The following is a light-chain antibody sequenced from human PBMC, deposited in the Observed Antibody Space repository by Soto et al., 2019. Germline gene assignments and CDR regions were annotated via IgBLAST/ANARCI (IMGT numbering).Light chain of an antibody. CDR3: ISYTGSSTSYV. Sequence: QSVLTQPASVSGSPGQSITISCTGSSSAVGSYRLVSWYQHHPGYVPKLIIYEGTYRPSGVYHRFSASKSGNTASLTISGLQAGDEADYYCISYTGSSTSYVFGTGTKVTVL. J-gene: IGLJ1*01. CDR2: EGT. CDR1: SSAVGSYRL. V-gene: IGLV2-14*02.